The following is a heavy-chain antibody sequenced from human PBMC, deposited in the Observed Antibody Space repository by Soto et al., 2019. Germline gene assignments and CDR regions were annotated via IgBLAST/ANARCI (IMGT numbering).Heavy chain of an antibody. Sequence: EVQLVESGGGLVQPGGSLRLSCAASAFTVSGEYMSWVRQAPGKGLEWVSGIYSGGRTYYADSVKGRFTISRDNSKNTLYLQMNTSRAEDTAVYYCARSAVSTIIGDYWGQGTLVTVSS. CDR2: IYSGGRT. V-gene: IGHV3-66*01. D-gene: IGHD5-12*01. J-gene: IGHJ4*02. CDR1: AFTVSGEY. CDR3: ARSAVSTIIGDY.